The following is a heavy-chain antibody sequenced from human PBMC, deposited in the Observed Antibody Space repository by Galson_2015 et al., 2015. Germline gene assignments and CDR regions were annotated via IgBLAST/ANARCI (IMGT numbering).Heavy chain of an antibody. D-gene: IGHD3/OR15-3a*01. CDR2: ITPIFGTV. J-gene: IGHJ4*02. Sequence: SVKVSCKASGGSFSSYAIAWVRQAPGQGLQWMGGITPIFGTVTYAQRFQGRVTITADKSTATVYMEVRGLRSEDTAIFYCARASHDFSRANCPYTYWGQGTLVTVSS. CDR1: GGSFSSYA. V-gene: IGHV1-69*06. CDR3: ARASHDFSRANCPYTY.